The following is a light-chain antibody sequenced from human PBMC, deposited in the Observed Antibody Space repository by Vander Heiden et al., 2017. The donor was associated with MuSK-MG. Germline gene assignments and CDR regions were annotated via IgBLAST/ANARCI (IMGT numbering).Light chain of an antibody. CDR3: GSYAGSSVV. V-gene: IGLV2-23*02. Sequence: SALTQPASVSGSPGQSITISCTGTSSDVGSYNLVSWYQQHPGKAHKLMIYEVSKRPSGVSNRFSGSKSGNTASLTISGLQAEDEADYYCGSYAGSSVVFGGGTKLTVL. CDR1: SSDVGSYNL. CDR2: EVS. J-gene: IGLJ2*01.